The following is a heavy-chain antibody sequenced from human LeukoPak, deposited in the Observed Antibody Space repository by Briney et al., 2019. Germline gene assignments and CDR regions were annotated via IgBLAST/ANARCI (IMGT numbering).Heavy chain of an antibody. CDR1: GFTFSSYG. Sequence: GGSLRLSCAASGFTFSSYGMHWVRQAPGKGLEWVAVISYDGSNKYYADSVKGRFTISRDNSKNTLYLQMNSLKTEDTAVYYCTTEPDSGSYLVSWGQGTLVTVSS. CDR3: TTEPDSGSYLVS. V-gene: IGHV3-30*12. CDR2: ISYDGSNK. J-gene: IGHJ5*02. D-gene: IGHD1-26*01.